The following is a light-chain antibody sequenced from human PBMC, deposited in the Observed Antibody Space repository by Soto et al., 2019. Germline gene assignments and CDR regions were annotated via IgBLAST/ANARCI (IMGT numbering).Light chain of an antibody. CDR2: EVS. Sequence: QSVLTQPASVSGSPGQSITISCTGNSSDVGAYNYVSWYQLHPGTAPKLIISEVSNRPSGVSSRFSGSKSANTASLTISGLRAEDEADYYCSSYTRSATQVFGTGTKLTVL. CDR3: SSYTRSATQV. CDR1: SSDVGAYNY. J-gene: IGLJ1*01. V-gene: IGLV2-14*01.